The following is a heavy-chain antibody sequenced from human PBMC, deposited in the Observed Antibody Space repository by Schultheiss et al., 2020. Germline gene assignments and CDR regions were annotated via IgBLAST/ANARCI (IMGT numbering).Heavy chain of an antibody. CDR1: GFTFSSYG. V-gene: IGHV3-30*18. CDR2: ISYDGSNK. J-gene: IGHJ4*02. CDR3: AKEAAVIGEPKFDY. D-gene: IGHD2-21*01. Sequence: GESLKISCAASGFTFSSYGMHWVRQAPGKGLEWVAVISYDGSNKYYADSVKGRFTISRDNSKNTLYLQMNSLRAEDTAVYYCAKEAAVIGEPKFDYWGQGTLFTVSS.